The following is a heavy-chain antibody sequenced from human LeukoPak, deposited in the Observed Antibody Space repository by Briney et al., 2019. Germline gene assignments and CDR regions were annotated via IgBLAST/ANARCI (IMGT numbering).Heavy chain of an antibody. J-gene: IGHJ3*02. Sequence: GASVKVSCKASGYTFTGYYMHWVRQAPGQGLEWMGWINPNSGGTNYAQKFQGRVTMTRDTSISTVYMELSRLRSDDTALYYCATDGPSHGGFDIWGQGTMVTVSS. D-gene: IGHD3-16*01. CDR1: GYTFTGYY. V-gene: IGHV1-2*02. CDR3: ATDGPSHGGFDI. CDR2: INPNSGGT.